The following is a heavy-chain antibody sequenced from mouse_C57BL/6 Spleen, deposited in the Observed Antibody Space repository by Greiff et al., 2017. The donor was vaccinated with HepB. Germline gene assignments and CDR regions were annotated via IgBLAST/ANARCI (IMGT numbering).Heavy chain of an antibody. Sequence: QVTLKESGPGILQPSQTLSLTCSFSGFSLSTFGMGVGWIRQPSGKGLEWLAHIWWDDDKYYNPALKSRLTISKDTSKNQVFLKIANVDTADTATYYCARTVAYYSNYVSMDYWGQGTSVTVSS. J-gene: IGHJ4*01. CDR2: IWWDDDK. CDR1: GFSLSTFGMG. V-gene: IGHV8-8*01. CDR3: ARTVAYYSNYVSMDY. D-gene: IGHD2-5*01.